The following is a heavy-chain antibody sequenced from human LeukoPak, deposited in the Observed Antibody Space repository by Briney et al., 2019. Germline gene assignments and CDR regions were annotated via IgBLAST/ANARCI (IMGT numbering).Heavy chain of an antibody. D-gene: IGHD5-24*01. CDR3: ARGGGDGYNPFADFDY. V-gene: IGHV4-59*01. CDR1: GGSISSYY. CDR2: IYYSGST. J-gene: IGHJ4*02. Sequence: SETLSLTCTVSGGSISSYYWSWIRQPPGKGLEWIGYIYYSGSTNYNPSLKSRVTISVDTSKNQFSLKLSSVTAADTAVYYCARGGGDGYNPFADFDYWGQGTLVTVSS.